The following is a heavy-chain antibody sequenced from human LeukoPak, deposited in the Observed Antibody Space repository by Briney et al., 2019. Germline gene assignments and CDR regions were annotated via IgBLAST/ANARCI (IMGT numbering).Heavy chain of an antibody. V-gene: IGHV4-38-2*01. J-gene: IGHJ3*02. CDR2: VHQTGSP. CDR3: AMLRLGELSLLANAYDI. Sequence: SETLSLTCDVSGSSVNSDQYWGWMRHSPGAGLEWIGSVHQTGSPYYNPSLGSRVSLSIDSTKNSFSLRLTPVTAADTAVYYCAMLRLGELSLLANAYDIWGQGTMVIVSS. D-gene: IGHD3-16*02. CDR1: GSSVNSDQY.